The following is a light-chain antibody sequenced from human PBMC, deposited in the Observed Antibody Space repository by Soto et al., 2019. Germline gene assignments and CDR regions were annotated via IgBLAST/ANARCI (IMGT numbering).Light chain of an antibody. Sequence: DIGLTHSPGTLSLSPGERATLSSRASQSVSSTYLAWYQHKPGQAPRLLIYGGSSRATGIPDRFSGSGSWTDFTLTIIRLEPEDFALYYCQQYGTSPRTFGQGTNVEVK. V-gene: IGKV3-20*01. CDR3: QQYGTSPRT. J-gene: IGKJ1*01. CDR1: QSVSSTY. CDR2: GGS.